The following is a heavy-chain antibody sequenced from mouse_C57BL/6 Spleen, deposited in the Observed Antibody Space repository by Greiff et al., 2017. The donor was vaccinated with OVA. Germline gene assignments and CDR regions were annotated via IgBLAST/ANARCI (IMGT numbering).Heavy chain of an antibody. Sequence: EVKVVESGGDLVKPGGSLKLSCAASGFTFSSYGMSWVRQTPDKRLEWVATISSGGSYTYYPDSVKGRFTISRDNAKNTLYLQMSSLKSEDTAMYYCARHQDYGSSYDYFDYGGQGTTLTVSS. CDR2: ISSGGSYT. D-gene: IGHD1-1*01. V-gene: IGHV5-6*01. J-gene: IGHJ2*01. CDR3: ARHQDYGSSYDYFDY. CDR1: GFTFSSYG.